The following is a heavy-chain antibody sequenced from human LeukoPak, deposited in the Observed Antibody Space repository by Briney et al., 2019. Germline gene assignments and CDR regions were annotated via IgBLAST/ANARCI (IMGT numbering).Heavy chain of an antibody. D-gene: IGHD2-21*02. J-gene: IGHJ6*03. V-gene: IGHV1-18*01. Sequence: ASVKVSCKASGYTFTSYGISWVRQAPGQGLEWMGWISAYNGNTNYAQKLQGRVTMTTDTSTSTAYMELRSLRSDDTAVYYCARGTYCGGDCYSTTPYYYYMDVWGKGTTVTVSS. CDR2: ISAYNGNT. CDR1: GYTFTSYG. CDR3: ARGTYCGGDCYSTTPYYYYMDV.